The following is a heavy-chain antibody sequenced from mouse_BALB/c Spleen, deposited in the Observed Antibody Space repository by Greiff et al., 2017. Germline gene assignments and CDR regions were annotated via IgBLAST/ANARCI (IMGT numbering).Heavy chain of an antibody. Sequence: EVQLQQSGAELVRPGALVKLSCKASGFNIKDYYMHWVKQRPEKGLEWIGCIDTENGNTIYDQKFQGKASITSDTSYNTAYLQLSSLTSEDTSVYYCATGEGFAYWGQGTLVTVSA. CDR1: GFNIKDYY. CDR3: ATGEGFAY. CDR2: IDTENGNT. J-gene: IGHJ3*01. D-gene: IGHD2-13*01. V-gene: IGHV14-1*02.